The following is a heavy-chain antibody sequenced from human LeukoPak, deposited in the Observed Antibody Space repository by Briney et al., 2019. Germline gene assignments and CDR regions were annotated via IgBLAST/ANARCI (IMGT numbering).Heavy chain of an antibody. CDR2: IYYSGST. J-gene: IGHJ4*02. V-gene: IGHV4-39*07. CDR1: GGSISSSSYY. CDR3: AGDSSGYYLDY. Sequence: PSETLSLTCTVSGGSISSSSYYWGWIRQPPGKGLEWIGSIYYSGSTYYNPSLKSRVTISVDTSKNQFSLKLSSVTAADTAVYYCAGDSSGYYLDYWGQGTLVTVSS. D-gene: IGHD3-22*01.